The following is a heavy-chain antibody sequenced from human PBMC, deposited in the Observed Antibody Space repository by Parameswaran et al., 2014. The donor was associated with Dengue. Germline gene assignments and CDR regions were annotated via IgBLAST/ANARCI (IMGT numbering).Heavy chain of an antibody. D-gene: IGHD1-7*01. CDR2: IYYSGST. V-gene: IGHV4-39*01. CDR3: ASSTYYNWNYQTINNWFDP. Sequence: WIRQPPGKGLEWIGSIYYSGSTYYNPSLKSRVTISVDTSKNQFSLKLSSVTAADTAVYYGASSTYYNWNYQTINNWFDPWGQGTLVTVSS. J-gene: IGHJ5*02.